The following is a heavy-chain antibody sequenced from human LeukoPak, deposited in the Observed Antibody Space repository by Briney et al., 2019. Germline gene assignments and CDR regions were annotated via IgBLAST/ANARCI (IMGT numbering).Heavy chain of an antibody. D-gene: IGHD6-6*01. J-gene: IGHJ3*02. CDR1: GFTFSSYS. CDR3: ARDGKYSSSRDAFDI. V-gene: IGHV3-7*01. CDR2: IKQDGSEK. Sequence: GGSLRLSCAASGFTFSSYSMNWVRQSPGKGLEWVANIKQDGSEKYYVDSVKGRFTISRDNAKNSLYLQMNSLRAEDTAVHYCARDGKYSSSRDAFDIWGQGTVVTVSS.